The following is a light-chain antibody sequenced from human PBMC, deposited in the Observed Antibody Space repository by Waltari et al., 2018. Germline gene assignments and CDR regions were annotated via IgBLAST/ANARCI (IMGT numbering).Light chain of an antibody. CDR2: EGS. CDR3: CSYAGSSTFD. CDR1: SSDVGSYNL. J-gene: IGLJ2*01. V-gene: IGLV2-23*03. Sequence: QSALTQPASVSGSPGQSITISCTGTSSDVGSYNLVPWYQQHPGKAPKLMIYEGSKRPSGVSNRFSGSKSGNTASLTISGLQAEDEADYYCCSYAGSSTFDFGGGTKLTVL.